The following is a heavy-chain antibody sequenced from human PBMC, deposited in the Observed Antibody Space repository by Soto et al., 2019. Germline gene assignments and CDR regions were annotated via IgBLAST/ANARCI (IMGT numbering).Heavy chain of an antibody. CDR3: ARDSRGYGSSTSWYGWFDH. CDR2: ISAYNGNT. D-gene: IGHD2-2*01. CDR1: GYTFTSYG. J-gene: IGHJ5*02. V-gene: IGHV1-18*01. Sequence: QVPLVQSGAEVKKPVASVKVSCKASGYTFTSYGISWVRQAPGQGLKRMGWISAYNGNTNYAQKVKGRVTMTIDTTTSTAYIELRSLGSDDTAVYYCARDSRGYGSSTSWYGWFDHWGQGTLVTVSS.